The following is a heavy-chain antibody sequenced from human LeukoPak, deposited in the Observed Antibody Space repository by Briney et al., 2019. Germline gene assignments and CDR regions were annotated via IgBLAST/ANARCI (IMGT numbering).Heavy chain of an antibody. CDR3: VADLPGTNSPYFDY. CDR1: GFTFNAAW. CDR2: IKSKSNGGTT. Sequence: GGSLRLSCAASGFTFNAAWMNWVRQAPGKGLEWVGRIKSKSNGGTTYFAAPVKDRFAISRDDSKHTVNLQMDSLRTEDTGVYYCVADLPGTNSPYFDYWGQGTLVTVSS. D-gene: IGHD4/OR15-4a*01. V-gene: IGHV3-15*01. J-gene: IGHJ4*02.